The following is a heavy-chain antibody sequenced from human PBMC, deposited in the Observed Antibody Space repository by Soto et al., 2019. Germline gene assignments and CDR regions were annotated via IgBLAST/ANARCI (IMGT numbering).Heavy chain of an antibody. CDR2: IYYSGST. CDR1: GGSITSYY. CDR3: ARVKGTTIYYYMDV. V-gene: IGHV4-59*01. J-gene: IGHJ6*03. D-gene: IGHD4-17*01. Sequence: SETLSLTCTVSGGSITSYYWSWIRQPPGKGLEWIGYIYYSGSTNHNPSLKSRVTISLDTSKNQFSLKLSSVTAADTAVYYCARVKGTTIYYYMDVWGKGTTVTVSS.